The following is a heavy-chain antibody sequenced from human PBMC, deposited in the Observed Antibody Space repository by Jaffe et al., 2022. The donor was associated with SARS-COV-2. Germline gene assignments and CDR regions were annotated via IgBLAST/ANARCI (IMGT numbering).Heavy chain of an antibody. V-gene: IGHV4-34*01. Sequence: QVQLQQWGAGLLKPSETLSLTCAVYGGSFSGYYWSWIRQPPGKGLEWIGEINHSGSTNYNPSLKSRVTISVDTSKNQFSLKLSSVTAADTAVYYCARESGTLHYFDYWGQGTLVTVSS. CDR1: GGSFSGYY. CDR2: INHSGST. J-gene: IGHJ4*02. D-gene: IGHD1-1*01. CDR3: ARESGTLHYFDY.